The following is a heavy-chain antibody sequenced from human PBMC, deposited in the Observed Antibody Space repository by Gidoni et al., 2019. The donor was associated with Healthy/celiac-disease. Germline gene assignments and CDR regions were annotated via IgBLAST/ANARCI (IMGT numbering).Heavy chain of an antibody. CDR3: ARDSYSSSWYFGFDP. D-gene: IGHD6-13*01. CDR2: INHSGST. CDR1: GYY. J-gene: IGHJ5*02. Sequence: GYYWSWIRQPPGKGLEWIGEINHSGSTNYNPYLKSRVTISVATSKNQFSLKLSSVTAADTAVYYCARDSYSSSWYFGFDPWGQGTLVTVSS. V-gene: IGHV4-34*01.